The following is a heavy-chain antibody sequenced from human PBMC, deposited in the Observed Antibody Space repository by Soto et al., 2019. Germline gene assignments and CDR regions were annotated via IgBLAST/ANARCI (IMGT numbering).Heavy chain of an antibody. D-gene: IGHD3-10*01. Sequence: QVQLVQSGAEVKKPGSSVKVSCKASGGTFSSYAISWVRQAPGQGLEWMGGIIPIFGTANYAQKFQGRVTITADEATSTAYMELSSLRSEDTAVYYCARRPRGRAPFYYGMDVWGQGTTVTVSS. V-gene: IGHV1-69*12. CDR1: GGTFSSYA. J-gene: IGHJ6*02. CDR3: ARRPRGRAPFYYGMDV. CDR2: IIPIFGTA.